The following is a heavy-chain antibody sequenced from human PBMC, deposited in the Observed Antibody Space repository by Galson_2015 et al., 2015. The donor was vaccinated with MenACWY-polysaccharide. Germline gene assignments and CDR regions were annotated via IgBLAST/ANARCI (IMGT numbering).Heavy chain of an antibody. CDR2: ISWNSGSI. Sequence: SLRLSCAASGFTFDDYAMHWVRHAPGKGLEWVSGISWNSGSIGYADSVKGRFTISRDNAKNSLYLQMNSLRAEDTALYYCAKDIGRYREAFDYWGQGTLVTVSS. CDR3: AKDIGRYREAFDY. J-gene: IGHJ4*02. V-gene: IGHV3-9*01. CDR1: GFTFDDYA. D-gene: IGHD1-26*01.